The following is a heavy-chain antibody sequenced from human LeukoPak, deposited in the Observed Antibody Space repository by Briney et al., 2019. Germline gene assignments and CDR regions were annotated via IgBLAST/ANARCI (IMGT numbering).Heavy chain of an antibody. J-gene: IGHJ6*02. CDR2: IYHSEST. D-gene: IGHD2-21*02. CDR1: GGSISSGGYS. V-gene: IGHV4-30-2*01. CDR3: ARGDPSGMDV. Sequence: SQTLSLTCAVSGGSISSGGYSWSWIRQPPGKGLEWIGYIYHSESTYYNPSLKSRVTISVDRSKNQFSLKLSSVTAADTAVYYCARGDPSGMDVWGQGTTVTVSS.